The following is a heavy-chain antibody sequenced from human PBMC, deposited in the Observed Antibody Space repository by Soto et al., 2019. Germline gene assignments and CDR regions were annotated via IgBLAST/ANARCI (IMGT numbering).Heavy chain of an antibody. CDR2: IYYSGST. Sequence: QVQLQESGPGLVKPSQTLSLTCTVSGGSISSGGYYWSWIRQHPGKGLEWIGYIYYSGSTYYNPSLKSRVTIAVDTSKNQFSLKLSSVTAADTAVYYWARERLKGGDWTPQGWFDPWGQGTLVTVSS. CDR1: GGSISSGGYY. D-gene: IGHD2-21*02. CDR3: ARERLKGGDWTPQGWFDP. J-gene: IGHJ5*02. V-gene: IGHV4-31*03.